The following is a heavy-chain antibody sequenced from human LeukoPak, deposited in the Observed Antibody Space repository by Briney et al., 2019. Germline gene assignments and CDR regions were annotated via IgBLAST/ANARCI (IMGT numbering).Heavy chain of an antibody. D-gene: IGHD5-24*01. CDR3: AKDRWLQGYFDY. V-gene: IGHV3-21*01. J-gene: IGHJ4*02. CDR2: ISTNSAFI. Sequence: GGSLRLSCTASGFTFINYSMNWVRQAPGKGLEWVSSISTNSAFIYYADSVKGRFTISRDNSKNTLYLQMNSLRAEDTAVYYCAKDRWLQGYFDYWGQGTLVTVSS. CDR1: GFTFINYS.